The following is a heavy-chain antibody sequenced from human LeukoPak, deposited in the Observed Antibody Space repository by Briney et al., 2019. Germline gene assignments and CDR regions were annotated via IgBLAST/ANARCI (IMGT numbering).Heavy chain of an antibody. V-gene: IGHV3-30*02. CDR3: AKGDYNSSGSLSY. D-gene: IGHD3-22*01. CDR2: IHYDGKDK. Sequence: PGGSLRLSCAASGFTFSSYGMHWVRQAPRKGLEWVAFIHYDGKDKYYEESVKGRFTISKDNSKNTLYLQMTSLRDEYTAVYYCAKGDYNSSGSLSYWGQGTLVTVSS. CDR1: GFTFSSYG. J-gene: IGHJ4*02.